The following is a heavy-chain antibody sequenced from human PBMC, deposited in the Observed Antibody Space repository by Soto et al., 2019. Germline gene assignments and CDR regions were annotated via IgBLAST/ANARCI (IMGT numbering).Heavy chain of an antibody. CDR2: IHYSGAT. CDR1: GDPINSGGFY. V-gene: IGHV4-31*03. Sequence: PSETLSLTCNVSGDPINSGGFYWSWVRQPPGNGLEWIANIHYSGATYYNLSLKSRVTISMDTSENQFSLRLTSATAADTAVYYCGRYYDFWSYGMDVWGQGITVTASS. D-gene: IGHD3-3*01. J-gene: IGHJ6*02. CDR3: GRYYDFWSYGMDV.